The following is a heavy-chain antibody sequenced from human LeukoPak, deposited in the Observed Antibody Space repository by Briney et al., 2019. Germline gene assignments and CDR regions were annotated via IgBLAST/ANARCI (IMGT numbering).Heavy chain of an antibody. J-gene: IGHJ1*01. V-gene: IGHV3-9*01. CDR1: GFTFDDDA. CDR2: ISWNSGSI. Sequence: GRSLRLSCAASGFTFDDDAMHCVRQAPGKGLEWVSGISWNSGSIGYADSVKGRFTISGDNAKNSLYLQMNSLRAEDTALYYCAKGCGGDYHCFQHWGQGTLVTASS. CDR3: AKGCGGDYHCFQH. D-gene: IGHD2-21*02.